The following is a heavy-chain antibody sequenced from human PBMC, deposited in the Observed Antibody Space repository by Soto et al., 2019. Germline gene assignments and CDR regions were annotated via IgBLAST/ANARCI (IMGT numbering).Heavy chain of an antibody. CDR2: IYYSGST. Sequence: SEALSLTCTVSGGSISSGVYYWSWIRQHPGNGLEWIGYIYYSGSTYYNPSLKSRVTISVDTSKNQFSLKLSSVTAADTAVYYCAKGLGVQLVRYADYWGQGPMLAV. CDR3: AKGLGVQLVRYADY. V-gene: IGHV4-31*03. D-gene: IGHD1-1*01. CDR1: GGSISSGVYY. J-gene: IGHJ4*02.